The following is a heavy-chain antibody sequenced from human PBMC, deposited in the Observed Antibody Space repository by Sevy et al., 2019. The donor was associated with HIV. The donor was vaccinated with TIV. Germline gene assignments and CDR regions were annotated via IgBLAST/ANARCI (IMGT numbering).Heavy chain of an antibody. CDR2: IYYSGST. J-gene: IGHJ5*02. Sequence: SETLSLTCTVSGGSISSYYWSWIRQPPGKGLEWIGYIYYSGSTNYNPSLKSRVTISVETSKNQFSLKLSAVTAADTAVYYCARVGVYYYDSSGSQGGFDPWGQGTLVTVSS. CDR3: ARVGVYYYDSSGSQGGFDP. V-gene: IGHV4-59*01. D-gene: IGHD3-22*01. CDR1: GGSISSYY.